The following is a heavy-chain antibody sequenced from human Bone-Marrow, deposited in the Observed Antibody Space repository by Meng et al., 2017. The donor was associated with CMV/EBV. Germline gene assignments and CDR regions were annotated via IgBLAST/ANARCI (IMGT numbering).Heavy chain of an antibody. V-gene: IGHV3-48*03. D-gene: IGHD6-13*01. Sequence: GGSLRLSCAASGFTFSSYAMHWVRQAPGKGPEWVSYISSSGYTIYYADSVKGRFTISRDNAKNSLHLQMNNLRAEDTAVYYCARVGYSNAPAHYYYGLDVWGQGTTVTVSS. CDR2: ISSSGYTI. J-gene: IGHJ6*02. CDR1: GFTFSSYA. CDR3: ARVGYSNAPAHYYYGLDV.